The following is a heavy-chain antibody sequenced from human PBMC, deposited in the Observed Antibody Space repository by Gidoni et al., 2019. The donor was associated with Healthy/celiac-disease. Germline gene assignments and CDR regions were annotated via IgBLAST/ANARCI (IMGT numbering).Heavy chain of an antibody. CDR2: INHSGST. CDR1: GGSFSGYY. J-gene: IGHJ5*02. V-gene: IGHV4-34*01. Sequence: QLQQWGAGLLKPSETLSLTCAVYGGSFSGYYWSWIRQPPRKGLEWIGEINHSGSTNYNPSLKSRVTISVDTSKNQFSLKLSSVTAADTAVYYCARARPTVTTKRNWFDPWGQGTLVTVSS. D-gene: IGHD4-17*01. CDR3: ARARPTVTTKRNWFDP.